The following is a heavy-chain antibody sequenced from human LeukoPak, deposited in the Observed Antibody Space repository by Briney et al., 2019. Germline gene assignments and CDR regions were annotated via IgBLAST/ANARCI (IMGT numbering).Heavy chain of an antibody. J-gene: IGHJ4*02. CDR3: AKDWGPLGSSFFDY. Sequence: PSETLSLTCTVSGGSISSYYWSWIRQPAGKGLEWIGRIYTSGSTNYNPSLKSRVTMSVDTSKNQFSLKLSSVTAEDTAVYYCAKDWGPLGSSFFDYWGQGTLVTVSS. V-gene: IGHV4-4*07. CDR1: GGSISSYY. CDR2: IYTSGST. D-gene: IGHD3-16*01.